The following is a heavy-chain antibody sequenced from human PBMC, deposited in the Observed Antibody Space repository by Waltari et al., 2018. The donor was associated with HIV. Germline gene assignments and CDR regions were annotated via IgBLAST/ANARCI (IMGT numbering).Heavy chain of an antibody. V-gene: IGHV3-74*01. CDR1: GFTFSTYC. CDR2: INSDGNKT. Sequence: LVESGGGLVQPGGSLRVSCAASGFTFSTYCLHWFRHAPGKGLAWVSRINSDGNKTSYADSVKGRFTISRDNAKNTLYLQMNSLRVEDTAVYYCARENYYDSSGYYFRPGRTSDAFDIWGQGTMVTVSS. D-gene: IGHD3-22*01. CDR3: ARENYYDSSGYYFRPGRTSDAFDI. J-gene: IGHJ3*02.